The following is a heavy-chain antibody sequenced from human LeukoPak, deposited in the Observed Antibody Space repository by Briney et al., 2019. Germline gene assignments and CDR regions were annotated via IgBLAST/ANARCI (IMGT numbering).Heavy chain of an antibody. Sequence: PGGSLRLSCDASGFTLSGYAMSWVRQAPGKGLEWVSGISIGGGFTDYADSVRGRFTVSRDNSKNTLSLQMSNLRAEDTAIYYCAKLHSATITADFDHWGQGTLVTVSS. D-gene: IGHD1-14*01. J-gene: IGHJ4*02. CDR1: GFTLSGYA. CDR3: AKLHSATITADFDH. CDR2: ISIGGGFT. V-gene: IGHV3-23*01.